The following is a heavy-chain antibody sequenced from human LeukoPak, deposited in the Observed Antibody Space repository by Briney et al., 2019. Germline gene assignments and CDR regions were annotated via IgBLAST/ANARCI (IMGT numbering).Heavy chain of an antibody. Sequence: GGSLRLSCAASGFTFSSHAMSWVRQAPGKGLEWVSDIKQDGGEIYYVDSVKGRFTITRDNAKNSLYLQMNSLRAEDTAVYYCARDKIVGATSLDYWGQGTLVTVSS. CDR3: ARDKIVGATSLDY. CDR2: IKQDGGEI. J-gene: IGHJ4*02. V-gene: IGHV3-7*03. D-gene: IGHD1-26*01. CDR1: GFTFSSHA.